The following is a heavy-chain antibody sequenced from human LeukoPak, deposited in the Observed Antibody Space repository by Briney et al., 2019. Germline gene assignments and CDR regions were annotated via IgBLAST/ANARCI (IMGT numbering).Heavy chain of an antibody. CDR2: IIPTFGTA. D-gene: IGHD4-23*01. V-gene: IGHV1-69*01. Sequence: SVKVSCKASGGTFSSYAISWVRQAPGQGLEWMGGIIPTFGTANYAQKFQGRVTITADESTSTAYMELSSLRSEDTAVYYCARGRYGGDDAFDIWGQGTMVTVSS. CDR1: GGTFSSYA. J-gene: IGHJ3*02. CDR3: ARGRYGGDDAFDI.